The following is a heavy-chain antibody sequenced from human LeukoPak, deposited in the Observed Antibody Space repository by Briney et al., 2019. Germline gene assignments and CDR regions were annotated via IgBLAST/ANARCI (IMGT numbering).Heavy chain of an antibody. V-gene: IGHV1-8*03. CDR3: ARDYYDSSGYPAYFDY. Sequence: ASVKVSCKASGYTFTSYDINWVRQATGQGLEWMGWMNPNSGNTGYAQKFQGRVTITRNTSISTAYMELSSLRSEDTAVYYCARDYYDSSGYPAYFDYWGQGTLVTVSS. CDR1: GYTFTSYD. D-gene: IGHD3-22*01. J-gene: IGHJ4*02. CDR2: MNPNSGNT.